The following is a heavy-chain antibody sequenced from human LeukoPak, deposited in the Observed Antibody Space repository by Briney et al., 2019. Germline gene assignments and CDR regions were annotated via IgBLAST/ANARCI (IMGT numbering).Heavy chain of an antibody. CDR3: ARDRRTTVAPMDV. J-gene: IGHJ6*03. CDR2: ISSSSSTI. D-gene: IGHD4-23*01. Sequence: GWSLRLSCAASGFTFSSYAMHWVRQAPGKGLGWVSYISSSSSTIYYADSVKGRFTISRDNAKNSLYLQMNSLRAEDTAVYYCARDRRTTVAPMDVWGKGTTVTVSS. V-gene: IGHV3-48*01. CDR1: GFTFSSYA.